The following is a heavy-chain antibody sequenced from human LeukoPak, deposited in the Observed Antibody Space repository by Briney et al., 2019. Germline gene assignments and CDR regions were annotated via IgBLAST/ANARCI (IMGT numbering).Heavy chain of an antibody. V-gene: IGHV1-69*01. J-gene: IGHJ6*03. D-gene: IGHD3-22*01. CDR3: ARAPPYYYDSSGYYQDSYYYYYYMDV. Sequence: SVKVSCKASGGTFSSYAISWVRQAPGQGLEWMGGIIPIFGTANYAQKFQGRVTITADESTSTAYMELSSLRSEDTAVYYCARAPPYYYDSSGYYQDSYYYYYYMDVWGKGTTVTVSS. CDR1: GGTFSSYA. CDR2: IIPIFGTA.